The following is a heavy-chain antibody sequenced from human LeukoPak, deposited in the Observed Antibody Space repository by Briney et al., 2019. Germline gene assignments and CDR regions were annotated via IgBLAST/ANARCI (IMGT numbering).Heavy chain of an antibody. CDR2: VTSYNGDT. Sequence: ASVKVSCKASGYTFNNYGISWVRQAPGQGLEWMGWVTSYNGDTNYAQKFQGRVTMSSDTSTSTAYMELRSLRFDDTAIYYCAKDWHILTGRNCFDPWGQGTLVTVSS. D-gene: IGHD3-9*01. J-gene: IGHJ5*02. V-gene: IGHV1-18*01. CDR3: AKDWHILTGRNCFDP. CDR1: GYTFNNYG.